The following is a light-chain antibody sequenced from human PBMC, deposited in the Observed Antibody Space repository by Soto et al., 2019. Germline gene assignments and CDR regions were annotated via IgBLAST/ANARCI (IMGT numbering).Light chain of an antibody. CDR2: GAS. Sequence: EIVMTQSPATLTVSPGERAILSCRASQIVSSNLAWYQQKPGQAPRLLIYGASSRATAIPARFSGSGSATEFTLTLTSLQSEDFAVYYCQQYKEWPPKYTFGQGTKLEIK. CDR1: QIVSSN. J-gene: IGKJ2*01. V-gene: IGKV3-15*01. CDR3: QQYKEWPPKYT.